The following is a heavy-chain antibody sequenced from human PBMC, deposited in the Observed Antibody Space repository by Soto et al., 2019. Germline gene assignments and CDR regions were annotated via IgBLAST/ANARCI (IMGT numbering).Heavy chain of an antibody. CDR2: INHSGST. V-gene: IGHV4-34*01. CDR1: GGSFSGYY. CDR3: ARANADILSRYYYYGMDV. Sequence: LSLTCAVYGGSFSGYYWSWIRQPPGKGLEWIGEINHSGSTNYNPSLKSRVTISVDTSKNQFSLKLSSVTAADTAVYYCARANADILSRYYYYGMDVWGQGTTVTVSS. J-gene: IGHJ6*02. D-gene: IGHD3-9*01.